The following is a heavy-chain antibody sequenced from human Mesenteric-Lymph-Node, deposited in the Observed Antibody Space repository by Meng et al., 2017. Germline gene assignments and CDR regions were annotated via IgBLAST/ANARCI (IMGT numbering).Heavy chain of an antibody. J-gene: IGHJ4*02. CDR1: GFTFSSYA. Sequence: GESLKISCAASGFTFSSYAMSWVRQAPGKGLEWVSGLSGTGATYYADSVKGRFTISRDTSKNTLYLQMNSLRAEDTAVYYCAKDRGSYDYGSGDYFDYWGQGTLVTVSS. V-gene: IGHV3-23*01. D-gene: IGHD3-10*01. CDR3: AKDRGSYDYGSGDYFDY. CDR2: LSGTGAT.